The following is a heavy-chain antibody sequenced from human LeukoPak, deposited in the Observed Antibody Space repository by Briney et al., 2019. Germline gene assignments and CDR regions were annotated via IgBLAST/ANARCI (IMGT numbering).Heavy chain of an antibody. D-gene: IGHD6-19*01. Sequence: PGGSLRLSCAASGFTFSSYWMSWVRQAPGKGLEWVANIKQDGSERYYVDSVKGRFTISRDNAKNSLYLQMNSLRAEDTAVYYCARDSYSSGWYTHFDYWGQGTLVTVSS. V-gene: IGHV3-7*01. CDR1: GFTFSSYW. CDR3: ARDSYSSGWYTHFDY. J-gene: IGHJ4*02. CDR2: IKQDGSER.